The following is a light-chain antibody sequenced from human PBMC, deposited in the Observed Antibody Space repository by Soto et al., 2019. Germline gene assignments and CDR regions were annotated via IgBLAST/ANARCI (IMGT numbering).Light chain of an antibody. J-gene: IGKJ2*01. CDR3: LQYDASPET. Sequence: EIVLTQSPATLSLSPGERATLSCRASQSVSSYLAWYQQKPGQAPRLLIYDASNRSTGVPARFSGSGSGTDFTLTISSLEPEDFAVYYCLQYDASPETFGQGTKLEIK. CDR1: QSVSSY. V-gene: IGKV3-11*01. CDR2: DAS.